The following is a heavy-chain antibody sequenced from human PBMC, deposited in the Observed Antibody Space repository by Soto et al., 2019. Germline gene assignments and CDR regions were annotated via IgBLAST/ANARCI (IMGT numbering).Heavy chain of an antibody. CDR1: GFSFSSYT. D-gene: IGHD2-15*01. J-gene: IGHJ5*01. CDR2: ITNRGTHT. CDR3: ARAHEVAWFDS. V-gene: IGHV3-21*06. Sequence: GGSLRLSCTASGFSFSSYTMNWVRQAPGKGLQWVASITNRGTHTYSADSVKGRFTISRDNDRNSLYLQMNNLRAEDTATYYCARAHEVAWFDSWGLGALVTVSS.